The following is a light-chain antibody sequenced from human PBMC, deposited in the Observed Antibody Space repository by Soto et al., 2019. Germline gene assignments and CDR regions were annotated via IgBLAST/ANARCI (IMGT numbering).Light chain of an antibody. CDR2: DAP. Sequence: EIVLTQSPATLSLSPGERATLSCRASQSVSSYLAWYQQKSCQAPRLLIVDAPHMAPGIPATFSRSGYGTDFTLTISSLEPEDFAVYYCQQRSSWPPTFGGGTKVDIK. CDR3: QQRSSWPPT. CDR1: QSVSSY. V-gene: IGKV3-11*01. J-gene: IGKJ4*01.